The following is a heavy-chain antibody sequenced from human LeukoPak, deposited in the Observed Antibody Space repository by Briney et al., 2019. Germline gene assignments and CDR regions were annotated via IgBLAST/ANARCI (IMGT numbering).Heavy chain of an antibody. V-gene: IGHV3-30*02. CDR2: IRYDGSNK. CDR3: ARSLIPDIVVVPAAIPMDV. Sequence: GGSLRLSCAASGFTFSSYGMHWVRQAPGKGLERVAFIRYDGSNKYYADSVKGRFTISRDNSKNTLYLQMNSLRAEDTAVYYCARSLIPDIVVVPAAIPMDVWGKGTTVTVSS. D-gene: IGHD2-2*02. J-gene: IGHJ6*04. CDR1: GFTFSSYG.